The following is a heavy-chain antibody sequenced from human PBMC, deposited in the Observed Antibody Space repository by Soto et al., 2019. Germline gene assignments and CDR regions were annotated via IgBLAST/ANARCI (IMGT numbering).Heavy chain of an antibody. D-gene: IGHD6-19*01. CDR1: GFTFSSYS. V-gene: IGHV3-21*01. J-gene: IGHJ4*02. CDR2: ISSSSSYI. Sequence: WGSLRLSCAASGFTFSSYSMNWVRQAPGKGLEWVSSISSSSSYIYYADSVKGRFTISRDNAKNSLYLQMNSLRAEDTAVYYCARQAVYSSGWGLDYWGQGTLVTVSS. CDR3: ARQAVYSSGWGLDY.